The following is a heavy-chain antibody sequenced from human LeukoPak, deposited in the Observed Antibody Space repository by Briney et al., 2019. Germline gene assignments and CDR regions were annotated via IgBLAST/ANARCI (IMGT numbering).Heavy chain of an antibody. CDR2: IYSGGSS. Sequence: GGSLRLSCAASGFTVSTNYMSWVRQAPGKGLEWVSVIYSGGSSYYADSVKGRFTISRDNSKNTLYLQMNSLRAEDTAVYYCVRGWGRVRGLHDYWGQGTLVTVSS. CDR3: VRGWGRVRGLHDY. J-gene: IGHJ4*02. D-gene: IGHD3-10*01. V-gene: IGHV3-53*01. CDR1: GFTVSTNY.